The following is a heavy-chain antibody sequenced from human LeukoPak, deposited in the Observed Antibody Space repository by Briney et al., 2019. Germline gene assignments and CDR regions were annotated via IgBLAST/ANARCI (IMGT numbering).Heavy chain of an antibody. Sequence: PSQTLSLTCTVSGGSISSGSYYWSWIRQPAGKGLEWIGRIYTSGGTNYNPSLKSRVTISVDTSKNQFSLKLSSVTAADTAVYYCARLVVVHDAFDIWGQGTMVTVSS. CDR1: GGSISSGSYY. D-gene: IGHD3-22*01. V-gene: IGHV4-61*02. J-gene: IGHJ3*02. CDR3: ARLVVVHDAFDI. CDR2: IYTSGGT.